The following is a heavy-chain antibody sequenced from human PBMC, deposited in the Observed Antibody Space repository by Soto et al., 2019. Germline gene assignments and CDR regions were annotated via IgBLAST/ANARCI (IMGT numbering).Heavy chain of an antibody. CDR2: IYYSGST. V-gene: IGHV4-39*01. CDR1: GGSISSSSYY. CDR3: ARPYYYGSGSYYPAGPPLVYYGMDV. J-gene: IGHJ6*02. D-gene: IGHD3-10*01. Sequence: PSETLSLTCTVSGGSISSSSYYWGWIRQPPGKGLEWIGSIYYSGSTYYNPSLKSRVTISVDTSKNQFSLKLSSVTAADTAVYYCARPYYYGSGSYYPAGPPLVYYGMDVWGQGTTVTVSS.